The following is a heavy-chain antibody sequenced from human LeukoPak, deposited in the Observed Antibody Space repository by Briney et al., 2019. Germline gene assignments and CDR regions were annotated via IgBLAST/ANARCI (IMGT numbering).Heavy chain of an antibody. CDR3: ARVFDYYYDSSFAFDI. CDR1: GGSISSYY. J-gene: IGHJ3*02. CDR2: IYTSGST. Sequence: SETLSLTCTVSGGSISSYYWSWIRQPAGKGLEWIGRIYTSGSTNYNPSLKSRVTMSVDTSKNQFSLKLSSVTAADTAVYYCARVFDYYYDSSFAFDIWGQGTMVTVSS. D-gene: IGHD3-22*01. V-gene: IGHV4-4*07.